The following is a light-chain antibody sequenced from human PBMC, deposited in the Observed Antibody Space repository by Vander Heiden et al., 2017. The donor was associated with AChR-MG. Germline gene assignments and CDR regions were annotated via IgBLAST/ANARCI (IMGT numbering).Light chain of an antibody. CDR1: QSLLHSNGYNY. V-gene: IGKV2-28*01. J-gene: IGKJ3*01. CDR3: RQALQTPFT. Sequence: DIVMTQSPLSLPVTPGEPASISCRSSQSLLHSNGYNYLDWYLQNPGQSPQLLIYLGSNRASGVPDRFSGSGSGTDFTLKISRVEAEDVGVYYCRQALQTPFTFGHGTKVDIK. CDR2: LGS.